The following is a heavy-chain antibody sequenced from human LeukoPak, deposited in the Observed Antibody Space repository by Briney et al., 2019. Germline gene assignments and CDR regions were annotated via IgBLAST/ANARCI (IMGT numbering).Heavy chain of an antibody. Sequence: SVKVSCKASGGTFSSYAISWVRQAPGQGLEWMGGIIPIFGTANYAQKFQGRVTITADESTSTAYMELSSLRSEDTAVYYCAAAHDYGDYVLDCWGQGTLVTVSS. D-gene: IGHD4-17*01. J-gene: IGHJ4*02. CDR1: GGTFSSYA. CDR3: AAAHDYGDYVLDC. V-gene: IGHV1-69*01. CDR2: IIPIFGTA.